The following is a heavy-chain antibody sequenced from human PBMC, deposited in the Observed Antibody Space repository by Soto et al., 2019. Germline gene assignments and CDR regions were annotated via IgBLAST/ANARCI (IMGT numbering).Heavy chain of an antibody. CDR1: GYTFTSYH. CDR3: ARDSPPPRE. V-gene: IGHV1-18*01. J-gene: IGHJ4*02. Sequence: QVQLVQSGAEVKKPGASVKVSCKASGYTFTSYHITWVRQAPGQGLEWMGWISAYNGNTNYAEKSQARATMTTDTSPSTAYMELRSLGSADTAVYYCARDSPPPREWGQGTLVTVSS. CDR2: ISAYNGNT.